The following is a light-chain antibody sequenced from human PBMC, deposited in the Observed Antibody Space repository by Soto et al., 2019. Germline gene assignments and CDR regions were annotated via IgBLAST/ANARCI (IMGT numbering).Light chain of an antibody. V-gene: IGKV3-20*01. CDR1: QSISSSY. Sequence: EVVLTQSPVTLSLSPGDRATLSCRASQSISSSYLEWYQQKPGQAPRLLIYGTFNRATGIPDRFSGDGSGTDFTLTINRLEPEDFAVYFCQQCGLSPLTFGQGTKVEV. CDR3: QQCGLSPLT. CDR2: GTF. J-gene: IGKJ1*01.